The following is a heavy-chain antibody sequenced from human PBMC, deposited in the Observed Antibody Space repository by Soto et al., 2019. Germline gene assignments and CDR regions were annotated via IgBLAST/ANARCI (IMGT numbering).Heavy chain of an antibody. CDR2: ISGSGGAT. J-gene: IGHJ4*02. CDR3: ARDLTAYALYYFDH. CDR1: GFTLNNCG. V-gene: IGHV3-23*01. Sequence: EMQLLDSGGGLVQRGGSLRLSCATSGFTLNNCGMSWVRQAPGKGLEWVSAISGSGGATYYADSVKGRFTISRDASNSTLFMQLNALRAEDTAVYFCARDLTAYALYYFDHWGQGALVTVSS. D-gene: IGHD3-9*01.